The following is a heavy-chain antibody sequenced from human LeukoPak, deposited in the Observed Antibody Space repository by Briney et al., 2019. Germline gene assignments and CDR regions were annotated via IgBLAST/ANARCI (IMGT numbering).Heavy chain of an antibody. CDR1: GFTFSSYS. V-gene: IGHV3-48*01. CDR3: ARDPAVAGLAAFDI. J-gene: IGHJ3*02. D-gene: IGHD6-19*01. CDR2: ISSSSSTI. Sequence: GGSLRLSCAGSGFTFSSYSMNWVRQAPGKGLEWVSYISSSSSTIYYADSVKGRFTISRDNAKNSLYLQMNSLRADDTAVYYCARDPAVAGLAAFDIWGQGTMVTVSS.